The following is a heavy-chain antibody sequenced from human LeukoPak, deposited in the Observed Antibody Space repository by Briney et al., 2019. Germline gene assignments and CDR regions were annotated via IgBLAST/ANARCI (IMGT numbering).Heavy chain of an antibody. CDR3: AKPPPRFLEWLFYFDY. J-gene: IGHJ4*02. CDR1: GFTLSSYA. Sequence: PGGSLRLSCAASGFTLSSYAMSWVRQAPGKGLEWVSAISGSGGSTYYADSVEGRFTISRDNSKNPLYLQMNSLRAEDTAVYYCAKPPPRFLEWLFYFDYWGQGTLVTVSS. V-gene: IGHV3-23*01. D-gene: IGHD3-3*01. CDR2: ISGSGGST.